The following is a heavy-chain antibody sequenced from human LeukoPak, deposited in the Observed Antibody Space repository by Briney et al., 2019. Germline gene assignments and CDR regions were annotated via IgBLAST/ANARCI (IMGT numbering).Heavy chain of an antibody. CDR1: GFTFSGYG. D-gene: IGHD3-10*01. J-gene: IGHJ4*02. Sequence: GGSLRLSCAASGFTFSGYGMSWLRQAPGKGLEWVSSISGSGGGTHYSDSVKGRFTISRDNSKNTLYLQMSSLRAEDTAIYSCAKISDGSGTYPPYYFDYWGQGTLVTVSS. CDR3: AKISDGSGTYPPYYFDY. V-gene: IGHV3-23*01. CDR2: ISGSGGGT.